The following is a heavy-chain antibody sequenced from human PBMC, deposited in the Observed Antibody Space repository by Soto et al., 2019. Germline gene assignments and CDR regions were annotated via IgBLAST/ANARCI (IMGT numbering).Heavy chain of an antibody. V-gene: IGHV4-39*01. CDR2: IYYSGST. CDR3: ARHDYGGNLEFDC. Sequence: QLQLQESGPGLVKPSETLSLTCTVSGGSISSSSYYWGWIRQPPGKGLEWIGNIYYSGSTYYNPSLKSRVTISVDTSKNQFSLKLSSVTASDTAVYYCARHDYGGNLEFDCWGQGTLVTVSS. D-gene: IGHD4-17*01. CDR1: GGSISSSSYY. J-gene: IGHJ4*02.